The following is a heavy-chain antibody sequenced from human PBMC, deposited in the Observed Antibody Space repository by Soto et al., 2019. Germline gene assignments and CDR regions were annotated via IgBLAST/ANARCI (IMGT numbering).Heavy chain of an antibody. V-gene: IGHV4-30-4*01. D-gene: IGHD1-1*01. Sequence: SETLSLTCTVSGDSISSADYYWSWIRQTPGKGLEWIGHIFYSGTTYYNPSLKSRLTISVDTSKNHFSLRLTSVTTADTAVYYCARDLWVEPELYYYGMDVWGQGTTVTVSS. CDR2: IFYSGTT. J-gene: IGHJ6*02. CDR3: ARDLWVEPELYYYGMDV. CDR1: GDSISSADYY.